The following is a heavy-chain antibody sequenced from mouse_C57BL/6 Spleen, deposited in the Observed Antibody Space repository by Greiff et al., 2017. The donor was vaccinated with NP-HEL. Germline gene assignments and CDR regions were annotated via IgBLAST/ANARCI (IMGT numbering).Heavy chain of an antibody. Sequence: EVQLVESGGGLVKPGGSLKLSCAASGFTFSDYGMHWVRQAPEKGLEWVAYISSGSSTIYYADTVKGRFTISRDNAKNTLFLQMTSLRSEDTAMYYCARPYYYGSSLYYFDYWGQGTTLTVSS. J-gene: IGHJ2*01. V-gene: IGHV5-17*01. CDR2: ISSGSSTI. CDR3: ARPYYYGSSLYYFDY. D-gene: IGHD1-1*01. CDR1: GFTFSDYG.